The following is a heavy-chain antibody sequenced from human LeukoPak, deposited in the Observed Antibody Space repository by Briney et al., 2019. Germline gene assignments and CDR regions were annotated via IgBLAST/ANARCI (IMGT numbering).Heavy chain of an antibody. CDR1: GFSFSSYG. CDR2: IWYDGSKK. CDR3: ARDRSGIGVFDY. Sequence: GGSLRLSCAASGFSFSSYGMHWVRQAPGKGLEWVAVIWYDGSKKYYADSVKGRFIISRDNSRNTLYLQMNSLRAEDTAVYYCARDRSGIGVFDYWGQGTLVTVSS. D-gene: IGHD6-19*01. V-gene: IGHV3-33*01. J-gene: IGHJ4*02.